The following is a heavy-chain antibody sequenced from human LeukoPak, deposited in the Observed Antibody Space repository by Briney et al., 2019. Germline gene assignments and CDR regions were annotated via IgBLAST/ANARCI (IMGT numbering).Heavy chain of an antibody. CDR2: IKQDQSEK. V-gene: IGHV3-7*01. Sequence: GGSLRLSCAASGFTFSTYWLRGVRQAPGRGLEWVANIKQDQSEKYYVHSVKGRFTTARDNAKDSLYLQMNSPRAEDTAVYYCARDPSRGYNYGYGDYWGQGTLVIVSS. D-gene: IGHD5-18*01. J-gene: IGHJ4*02. CDR1: GFTFSTYW. CDR3: ARDPSRGYNYGYGDY.